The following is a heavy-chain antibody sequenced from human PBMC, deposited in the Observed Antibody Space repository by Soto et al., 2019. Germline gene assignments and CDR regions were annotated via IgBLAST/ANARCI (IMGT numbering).Heavy chain of an antibody. CDR1: GGSISSGGSS. CDR2: IYHSGST. V-gene: IGHV4-30-2*01. CDR3: ARAGYSSGPVALRY. J-gene: IGHJ4*02. Sequence: QLQLQESGSGLVKPSQTLSLTCAVSGGSISSGGSSWSWIRQPPGKGLEWIGYIYHSGSTYYNPSLKIRVTISVDRSKNQFSLKLSSVTAADTAVYYCARAGYSSGPVALRYWGQGTLVTVSS. D-gene: IGHD6-19*01.